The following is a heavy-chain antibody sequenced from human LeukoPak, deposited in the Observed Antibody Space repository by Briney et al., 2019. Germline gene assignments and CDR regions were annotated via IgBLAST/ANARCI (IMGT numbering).Heavy chain of an antibody. CDR1: GGSISSGGYY. V-gene: IGHV4-31*03. CDR2: IYYSGST. Sequence: SETLSLTCTVSGGSISSGGYYWSWIRQHPGKGLEWIGYIYYSGSTYYNPSLKSRVTISVDTSKNQFSLKLSSVTAADTAVYYCARGHYDSSGYSFDHWGQGTLVTVSS. D-gene: IGHD3-22*01. J-gene: IGHJ4*02. CDR3: ARGHYDSSGYSFDH.